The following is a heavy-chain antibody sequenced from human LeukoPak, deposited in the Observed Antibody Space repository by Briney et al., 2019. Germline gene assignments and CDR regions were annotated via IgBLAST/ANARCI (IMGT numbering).Heavy chain of an antibody. D-gene: IGHD3-10*01. J-gene: IGHJ4*02. CDR1: GYTFTSYD. Sequence: GASVKVSCKASGYTFTSYDINWVRQATGQGLEWMGWMNPNSDNTGYAQKFQGRVTMTRNTSISTAYMELSSLRSEDTAVYYCARGRFGTMVRGVRLYYFDYWGQGTLVTVSS. CDR3: ARGRFGTMVRGVRLYYFDY. CDR2: MNPNSDNT. V-gene: IGHV1-8*01.